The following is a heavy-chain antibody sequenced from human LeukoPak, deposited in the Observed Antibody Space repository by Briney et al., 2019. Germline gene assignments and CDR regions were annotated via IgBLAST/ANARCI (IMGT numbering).Heavy chain of an antibody. CDR3: ARLYYDSSGYYYGYRWFDP. Sequence: SETLSLTCTVSGGSISSYYWSWIRQPPGKGLEWIGYIYTSGSTNNNPSLKSRVTISVDTSKNQFSLKLSSVTAADTAVYYCARLYYDSSGYYYGYRWFDPWGQGTLVTVSS. CDR1: GGSISSYY. J-gene: IGHJ5*02. CDR2: IYTSGST. V-gene: IGHV4-4*09. D-gene: IGHD3-22*01.